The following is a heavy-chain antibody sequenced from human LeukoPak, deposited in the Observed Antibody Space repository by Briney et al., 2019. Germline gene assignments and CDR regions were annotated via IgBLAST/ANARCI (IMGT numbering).Heavy chain of an antibody. CDR1: GGSFSGYY. Sequence: SETLSLTCAVYGGSFSGYYWSWIRQPPGKGLEWIGEINHSGSTNYNPSLKSRVTISVDTSKNQFSLKLSSVTAADTAVYYCAREGIVRHALDIWGQGTMVTVSS. CDR2: INHSGST. D-gene: IGHD1-26*01. CDR3: AREGIVRHALDI. J-gene: IGHJ3*02. V-gene: IGHV4-34*01.